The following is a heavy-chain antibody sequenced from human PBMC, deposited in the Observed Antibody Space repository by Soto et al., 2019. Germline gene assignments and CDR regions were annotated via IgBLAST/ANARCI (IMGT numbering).Heavy chain of an antibody. J-gene: IGHJ6*02. V-gene: IGHV3-21*01. CDR3: ARDPELQFAYGMDV. D-gene: IGHD4-4*01. Sequence: GGSLRLSCAASGFAFSDYYMNWIRQAPGKGLEVVSSISSRSSYIYYADSVTGRFTISRDNAKNSLYLQMNSLRAEDTAVYYCARDPELQFAYGMDVWGQGTTVTVSS. CDR2: ISSRSSYI. CDR1: GFAFSDYY.